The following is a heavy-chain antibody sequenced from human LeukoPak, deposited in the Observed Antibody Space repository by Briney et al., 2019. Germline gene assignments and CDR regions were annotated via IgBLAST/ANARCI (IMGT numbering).Heavy chain of an antibody. V-gene: IGHV4-59*01. J-gene: IGHJ4*02. Sequence: SETLSLTCTVSGGSISSYYWSWIRQPPGKGLEWIGYIYYSGSTNYNPSLQSQVTISVDTSKNQFSLRLSSVTAADTAVYYCARVGYHRFFDYWGQGTPVTVSS. CDR3: ARVGYHRFFDY. CDR1: GGSISSYY. D-gene: IGHD5-12*01. CDR2: IYYSGST.